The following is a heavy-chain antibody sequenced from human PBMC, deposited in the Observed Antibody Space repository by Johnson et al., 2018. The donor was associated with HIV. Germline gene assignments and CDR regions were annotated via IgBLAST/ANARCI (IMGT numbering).Heavy chain of an antibody. Sequence: QVQLVESGGGVVQPGGSLRLSCAASGFTFSSYGMHWVRQAPGKGLEWVAFIRYEGSNKYYADPVKGRFTIYRDISKNTLYLLMNSLRPDDTAVYYCVRVQITYDYDSSAYQAFDIWGQGTMVTVSS. V-gene: IGHV3-30*02. J-gene: IGHJ3*02. D-gene: IGHD3-22*01. CDR1: GFTFSSYG. CDR2: IRYEGSNK. CDR3: VRVQITYDYDSSAYQAFDI.